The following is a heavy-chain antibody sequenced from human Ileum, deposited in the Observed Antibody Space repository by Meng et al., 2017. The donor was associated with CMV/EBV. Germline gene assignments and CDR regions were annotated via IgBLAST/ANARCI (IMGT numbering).Heavy chain of an antibody. V-gene: IGHV3-23*03. J-gene: IGHJ4*02. D-gene: IGHD1-7*01. Sequence: GGSLRLSCVASGFNFSAYTMNWVRQAAGKGLDWVSVIYAGHNTNYADSVKGRFTITRDNSKNTLYLQMNSLRAEDTAKYYCVKGWQAELWGPGTQVTVSS. CDR1: GFNFSAYT. CDR3: VKGWQAEL. CDR2: IYAGHNT.